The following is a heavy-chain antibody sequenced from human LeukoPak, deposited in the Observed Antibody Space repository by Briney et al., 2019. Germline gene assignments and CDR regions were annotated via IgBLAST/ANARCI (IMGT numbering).Heavy chain of an antibody. D-gene: IGHD3-10*01. CDR1: GDSVSSNSAA. J-gene: IGHJ2*01. Sequence: SQTLSLTCAISGDSVSSNSAAWNWIRQSPSRGLERLGRTFYRSKWYNDYAVSVKSRITIDPDTSKNQFSLQLNSVTPEDTAVYYCARDPTMVRGENWYFDLWGRGTLVTVSS. CDR3: ARDPTMVRGENWYFDL. CDR2: TFYRSKWYN. V-gene: IGHV6-1*01.